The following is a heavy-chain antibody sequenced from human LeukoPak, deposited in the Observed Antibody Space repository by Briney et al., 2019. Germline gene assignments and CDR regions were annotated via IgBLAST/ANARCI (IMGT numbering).Heavy chain of an antibody. CDR3: ARSLVSQWLPTYYYYYMDV. V-gene: IGHV4-59*01. D-gene: IGHD6-19*01. CDR1: GGSFSGYY. Sequence: SETLSLTCAVYGGSFSGYYWSWIRQPPGEGLEWIGYIYYSGSTNYNPSLKSRVTISVDTSKNQFSLKLSSVTAADTAVYYCARSLVSQWLPTYYYYYMDVWGKGTTVTISS. CDR2: IYYSGST. J-gene: IGHJ6*03.